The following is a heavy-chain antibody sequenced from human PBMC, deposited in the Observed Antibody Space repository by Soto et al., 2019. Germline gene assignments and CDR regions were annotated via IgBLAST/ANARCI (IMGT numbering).Heavy chain of an antibody. CDR3: ASPVGELFGGAYDY. CDR2: MNPNSGGS. CDR1: GYTFTGYY. Sequence: QVQLVQSGAEVKKPGASVKVSCKASGYTFTGYYMHWVRQAPGQGLEWMGWMNPNSGGSNYAQKFQGRVTLTRDTSISTAYMEVSRLRSDDTAVYYCASPVGELFGGAYDYWGQGTLVTVSS. V-gene: IGHV1-2*02. J-gene: IGHJ4*02. D-gene: IGHD3-10*01.